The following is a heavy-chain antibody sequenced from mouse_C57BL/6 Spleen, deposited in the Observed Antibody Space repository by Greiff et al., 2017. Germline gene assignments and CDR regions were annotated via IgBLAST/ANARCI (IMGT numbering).Heavy chain of an antibody. CDR1: GFTFSDYG. J-gene: IGHJ1*03. Sequence: EVMLVESGGGLVKPGGSLKLSCAASGFTFSDYGMHWVRQAPEKGLEWVAYISSGSSTIYYADTVKGRFTISRDNAKNTLFLQMTSLRSEDTAMYYCARRLRLGWYFDVWGTGTTVTVSA. CDR3: ARRLRLGWYFDV. V-gene: IGHV5-17*01. D-gene: IGHD1-2*01. CDR2: ISSGSSTI.